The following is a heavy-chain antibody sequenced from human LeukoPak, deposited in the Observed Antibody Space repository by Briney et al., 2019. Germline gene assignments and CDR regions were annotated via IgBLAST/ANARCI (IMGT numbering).Heavy chain of an antibody. J-gene: IGHJ6*04. CDR3: ARYVTWWDV. V-gene: IGHV3-21*01. CDR2: ISGSSTHL. CDR1: GFTFSSYG. D-gene: IGHD2-8*02. Sequence: GGTLRLSCAASGFTFSSYGMSWVRQAPGKGLEWVSSISGSSTHLYYADSVRGRFTISRDNANNSLSLQMNSLRAEDTAVYYCARYVTWWDVWGKGTTVTISS.